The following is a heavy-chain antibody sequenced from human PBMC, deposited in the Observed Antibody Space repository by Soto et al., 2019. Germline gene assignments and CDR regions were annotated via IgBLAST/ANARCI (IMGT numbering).Heavy chain of an antibody. J-gene: IGHJ6*02. D-gene: IGHD6-19*01. CDR2: IYYSGST. Sequence: SETLSLTCTVSGGSISSYYWSWIRQPPGKGLEWIGYIYYSGSTNYNPSLKSRVTISVDTSKNQFSLKLSSVTAADTAVYYCASSGNYYYYGMDVWGQGTTVTVSS. V-gene: IGHV4-59*01. CDR1: GGSISSYY. CDR3: ASSGNYYYYGMDV.